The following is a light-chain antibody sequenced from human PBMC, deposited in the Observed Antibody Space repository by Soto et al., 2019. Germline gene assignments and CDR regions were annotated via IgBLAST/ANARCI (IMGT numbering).Light chain of an antibody. CDR3: QQSYSTPIT. J-gene: IGKJ5*01. Sequence: DIQMTQSPSSLSASVGDRVTITCRASQSISSNLNWYQQKPGKAPKVLIYAASSLQSGVPSRFSGSGSGTDFTLTISSVQPEDFATYHCQQSYSTPITFGQGTRLDIK. V-gene: IGKV1-39*01. CDR1: QSISSN. CDR2: AAS.